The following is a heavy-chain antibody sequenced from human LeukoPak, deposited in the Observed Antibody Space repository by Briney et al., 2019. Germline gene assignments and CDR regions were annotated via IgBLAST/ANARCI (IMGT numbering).Heavy chain of an antibody. J-gene: IGHJ3*02. CDR1: GYSISSGYY. D-gene: IGHD3-10*01. V-gene: IGHV4-38-2*02. CDR2: IYHSGST. Sequence: SETLSLSCTISGYSISSGYYWGWIRQPPGKGLEWIGSIYHSGSTYYNPSLKSRVTISVDTSKKMFSLKLSSVTAADTAVYYCAGATEMVRGVIGAFDMWGQGTKVTVSS. CDR3: AGATEMVRGVIGAFDM.